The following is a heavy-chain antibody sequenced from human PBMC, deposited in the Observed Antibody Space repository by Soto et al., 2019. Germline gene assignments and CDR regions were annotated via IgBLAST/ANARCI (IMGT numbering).Heavy chain of an antibody. CDR3: ARERLNYYDSSGYYPRQGMDV. D-gene: IGHD3-22*01. Sequence: ASVKVSCKASGYTFTGYYMHWVRQAPGQELEWMGWINPNSGGTNYAQKFQGWVTMTRDTSISTAYMELSRLRSDDTAVYYCARERLNYYDSSGYYPRQGMDVWGQGTTVTVSS. CDR1: GYTFTGYY. J-gene: IGHJ6*02. V-gene: IGHV1-2*04. CDR2: INPNSGGT.